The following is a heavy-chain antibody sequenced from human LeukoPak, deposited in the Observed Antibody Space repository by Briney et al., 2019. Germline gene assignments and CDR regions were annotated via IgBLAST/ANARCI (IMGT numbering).Heavy chain of an antibody. CDR2: MSPNSGNT. CDR1: GYTFTSYD. J-gene: IGHJ6*02. V-gene: IGHV1-8*01. Sequence: ASVKVSCKASGYTFTSYDINWVRQATGQGLEWMGWMSPNSGNTGYAQKFQGRVTMTRNTSISTAYMELSSLRSEDTAVYYCARGLMRIAAAGTGYYYYYGMDVWGQGTTVTVSS. CDR3: ARGLMRIAAAGTGYYYYYGMDV. D-gene: IGHD6-13*01.